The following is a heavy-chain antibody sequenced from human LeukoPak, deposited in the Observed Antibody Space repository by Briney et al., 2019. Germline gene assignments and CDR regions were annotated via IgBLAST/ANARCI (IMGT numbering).Heavy chain of an antibody. D-gene: IGHD3-16*01. J-gene: IGHJ4*02. CDR1: GYSITSGYY. CDR2: IYYTGTA. CDR3: ATKHYDYVKF. V-gene: IGHV4-38-2*01. Sequence: SETLSLTCGVSGYSITSGYYCGWIRQPPGKGLEWIGSIYYTGTAFYNPSLKSRLTISLDTSKNQFSLRLNSVTGADTATYYWATKHYDYVKFWGQGTLVIVS.